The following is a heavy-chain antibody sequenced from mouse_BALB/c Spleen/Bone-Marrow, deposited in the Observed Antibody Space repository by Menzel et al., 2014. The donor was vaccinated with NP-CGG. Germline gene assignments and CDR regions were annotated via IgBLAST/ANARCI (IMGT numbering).Heavy chain of an antibody. D-gene: IGHD4-1*01. CDR3: ARPLTGAYFDY. J-gene: IGHJ2*01. Sequence: VQVVESGGGLVKPGGSLKLSCAASGFAFSSYDMSWVRQTPEKRLEWVATISSGGSYTYYPDSVKGRFTISRDNARNTLYLQMSSLRSEDTALYYCARPLTGAYFDYWGQGTTLTVSS. V-gene: IGHV5-9*02. CDR1: GFAFSSYD. CDR2: ISSGGSYT.